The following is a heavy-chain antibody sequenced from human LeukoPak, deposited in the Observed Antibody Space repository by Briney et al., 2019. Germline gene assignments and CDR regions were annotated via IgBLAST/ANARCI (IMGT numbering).Heavy chain of an antibody. Sequence: GGSLRLSCAASGFTFSNSWMSWVRQAPGKGLEWVAKIKQDGSEKYYVDSVKGRFTISRDNAKNSLYLQMSSLRAEDTAVYYCASKQWLVSDFDYWGQGTLVTVSS. CDR1: GFTFSNSW. CDR3: ASKQWLVSDFDY. V-gene: IGHV3-7*01. CDR2: IKQDGSEK. J-gene: IGHJ4*02. D-gene: IGHD6-19*01.